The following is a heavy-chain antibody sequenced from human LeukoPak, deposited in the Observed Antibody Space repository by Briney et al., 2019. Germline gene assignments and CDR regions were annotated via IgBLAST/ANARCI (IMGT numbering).Heavy chain of an antibody. J-gene: IGHJ3*02. Sequence: GGSLRLSCAASGFTFSSYGMHWVRQAPGKGLEWVAVIWYDGSNKYYADSVKGRFTISRDNSKNTLYLQMNSLRAEDTAVYYCARFPWLGGAFDIWGQGTMVTVSS. CDR2: IWYDGSNK. V-gene: IGHV3-33*01. CDR1: GFTFSSYG. D-gene: IGHD6-19*01. CDR3: ARFPWLGGAFDI.